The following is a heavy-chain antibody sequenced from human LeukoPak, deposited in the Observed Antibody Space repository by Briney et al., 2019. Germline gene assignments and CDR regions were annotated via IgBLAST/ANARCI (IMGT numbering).Heavy chain of an antibody. J-gene: IGHJ1*01. Sequence: SETLSLTCTVSGSSISSYYWSWIRQPPGKGLEWIGYIYYSGSTNYNPSLKSRVTISVDTSKNQFSLKLSSVTAADTAVYYCARHTLGATEHWGQGTLVTVSS. D-gene: IGHD1-26*01. CDR1: GSSISSYY. CDR2: IYYSGST. CDR3: ARHTLGATEH. V-gene: IGHV4-59*08.